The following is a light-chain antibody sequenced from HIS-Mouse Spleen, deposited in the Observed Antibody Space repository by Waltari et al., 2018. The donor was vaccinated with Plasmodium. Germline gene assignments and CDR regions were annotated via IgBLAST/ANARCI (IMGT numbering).Light chain of an antibody. CDR3: QAWDSSTVV. J-gene: IGLJ2*01. Sequence: SSELTQDPAVSVALGQTVRIPCPGDSLRSPSASWYQEKPGQAPVLVIYGKNNRPSGIPDRFSGSSSGNTASLTIAGAQAEDEADYYCQAWDSSTVVFGGGTKLTVL. CDR2: GKN. CDR1: SLRSPS. V-gene: IGLV3-19*01.